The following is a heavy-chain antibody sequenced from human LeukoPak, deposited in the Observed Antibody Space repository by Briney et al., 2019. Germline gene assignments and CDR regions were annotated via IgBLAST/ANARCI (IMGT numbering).Heavy chain of an antibody. V-gene: IGHV3-7*01. D-gene: IGHD3-16*01. CDR3: ARAVDVADY. J-gene: IGHJ4*02. Sequence: GGSLRLSCFASGFTFGHHFMSRVRQAPGGGVGWVANINPDGSIKFHADSVKGRFTISRDNARNSVYLQMNSLRGEDTAVYYCARAVDVADYWGQGTLVAVSS. CDR1: GFTFGHHF. CDR2: INPDGSIK.